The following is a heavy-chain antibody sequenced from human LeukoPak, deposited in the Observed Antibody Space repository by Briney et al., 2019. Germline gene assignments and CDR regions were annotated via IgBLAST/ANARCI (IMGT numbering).Heavy chain of an antibody. J-gene: IGHJ4*02. CDR2: IKQDGSEK. Sequence: PGGSLRLSCAASGFTFSSYWMSWVRQAPGKGLEWVANIKQDGSEKYYVDSVKGRFTISRDNSKNTLYLQMNSLRAEDTAVYYCARSYYYDSSGYPYWGQGTLVTVSS. CDR3: ARSYYYDSSGYPY. D-gene: IGHD3-22*01. V-gene: IGHV3-7*03. CDR1: GFTFSSYW.